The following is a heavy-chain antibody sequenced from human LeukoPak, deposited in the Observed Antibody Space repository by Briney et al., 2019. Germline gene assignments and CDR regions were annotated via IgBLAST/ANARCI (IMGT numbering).Heavy chain of an antibody. CDR3: ARDAGYSSSFDY. CDR1: GGSFSGYY. CDR2: INHSGST. Sequence: SETLSLTCAVYGGSFSGYYWSWIRQPPGKGLEWIGKINHSGSTNYNPSLKSRVTISVDTSKNQFSLKLSSVTAADTAVYYCARDAGYSSSFDYWGQGTLVTVSS. J-gene: IGHJ4*02. D-gene: IGHD6-13*01. V-gene: IGHV4-34*01.